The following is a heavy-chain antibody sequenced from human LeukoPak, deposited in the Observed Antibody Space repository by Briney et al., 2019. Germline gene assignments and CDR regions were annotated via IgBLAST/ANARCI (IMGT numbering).Heavy chain of an antibody. Sequence: GGSLRLSCAASGFTFSSYSMNWVRQAPGKGLEWVSSISSSSYIYYADSVKGRSTISRDNAKNSLYLQMNSLRAEDTAVYYCAREAGCSSTSCYRAFDIWGQGTMVTVSS. CDR1: GFTFSSYS. J-gene: IGHJ3*02. V-gene: IGHV3-21*01. CDR2: ISSSSYI. CDR3: AREAGCSSTSCYRAFDI. D-gene: IGHD2-2*02.